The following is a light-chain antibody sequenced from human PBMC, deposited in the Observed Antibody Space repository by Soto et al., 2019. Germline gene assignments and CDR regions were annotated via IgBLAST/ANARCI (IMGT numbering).Light chain of an antibody. CDR3: SSYTGSSTLEGV. Sequence: QSVLTQPASVSGSPGQWITISCTGTSSDVGGYNYVSWYQQHPGKAPKLIIYDVSNRPSWVSNRFSGSKSGNTASLTISGLQAEDEADYYCSSYTGSSTLEGVFGTGTKVTVL. CDR2: DVS. J-gene: IGLJ1*01. V-gene: IGLV2-14*01. CDR1: SSDVGGYNY.